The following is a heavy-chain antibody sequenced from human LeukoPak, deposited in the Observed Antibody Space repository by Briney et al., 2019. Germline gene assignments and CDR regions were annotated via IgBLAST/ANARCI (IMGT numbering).Heavy chain of an antibody. Sequence: SVKVSCKASGGTFSSYAISWVRQAPGQGLEWMGGIIPVFGTANYAQKFQGRVTITADESTSTAYMELSSLRSEDTAVYYCASSVVPAARGAFDIWGQGTMVTVSS. V-gene: IGHV1-69*13. CDR2: IIPVFGTA. J-gene: IGHJ3*02. CDR3: ASSVVPAARGAFDI. D-gene: IGHD2-2*01. CDR1: GGTFSSYA.